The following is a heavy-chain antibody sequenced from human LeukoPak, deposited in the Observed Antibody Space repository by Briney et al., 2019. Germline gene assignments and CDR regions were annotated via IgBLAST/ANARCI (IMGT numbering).Heavy chain of an antibody. CDR3: ARDLPDTPMVLRLHYGMDV. D-gene: IGHD3-10*01. CDR1: GYTFTGYY. V-gene: IGHV1-2*02. CDR2: INPNSGGT. J-gene: IGHJ6*02. Sequence: ASVKVSCKASGYTFTGYYIHWVRQAPGQGLEWMGWINPNSGGTNYAQTFQGRVTMTRDTSISAAYMELSRLRSDDSGVYYCARDLPDTPMVLRLHYGMDVWGQGTTVTVSS.